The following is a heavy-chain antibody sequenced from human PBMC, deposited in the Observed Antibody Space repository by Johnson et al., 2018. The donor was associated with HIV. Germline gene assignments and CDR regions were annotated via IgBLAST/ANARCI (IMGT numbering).Heavy chain of an antibody. J-gene: IGHJ3*02. CDR2: IRYDGSNK. D-gene: IGHD3-22*01. V-gene: IGHV3-30*02. Sequence: QVQLVESGGGLVQPGGSLRLSCAASGFTFSSYGMHWVRQAPGKGLEWVAFIRYDGSNKYYADSVKGRFTISRDNSKNTLYLQMNSLRAEDTAVYYCAKDFYDSSGDDAFDIWGQGTMVTVSS. CDR1: GFTFSSYG. CDR3: AKDFYDSSGDDAFDI.